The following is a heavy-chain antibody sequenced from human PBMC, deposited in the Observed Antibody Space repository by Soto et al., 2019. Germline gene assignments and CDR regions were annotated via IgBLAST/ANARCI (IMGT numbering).Heavy chain of an antibody. D-gene: IGHD1-26*01. CDR3: ARVRGSYFDY. Sequence: PSETLSLTCPVSGGSISSYYWSWIRQPPGKGLEWIGYIYYSGSTNYNPSLKSRVTISVDTSKNQFSLKLSSVTAADTAVYYCARVRGSYFDYWGQGTLVTVSS. CDR2: IYYSGST. CDR1: GGSISSYY. V-gene: IGHV4-59*01. J-gene: IGHJ4*02.